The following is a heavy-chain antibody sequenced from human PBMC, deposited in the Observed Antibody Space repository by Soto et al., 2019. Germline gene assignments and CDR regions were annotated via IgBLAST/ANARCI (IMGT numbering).Heavy chain of an antibody. D-gene: IGHD6-6*01. V-gene: IGHV4-59*08. CDR1: GGSISSYY. CDR2: IYYSGST. J-gene: IGHJ5*02. CDR3: ARLGSSSSFGRWFDP. Sequence: SETLSLTCTVSGGSISSYYWSWIRQPPGKGLEWIGYIYYSGSTNYNPSLKSRVTISVDTSKNQFSLKLSSVTAADTAVYYCARLGSSSSFGRWFDPWGQGTLVTVSS.